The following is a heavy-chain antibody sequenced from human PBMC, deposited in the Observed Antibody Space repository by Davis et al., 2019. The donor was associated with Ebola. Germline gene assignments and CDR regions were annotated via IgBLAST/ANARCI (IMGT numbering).Heavy chain of an antibody. CDR1: GFTFSTYW. Sequence: PGGSLRLSCAASGFTFSTYWMHWVRQAPGKGLVWVSRIKSDGSSTYYADSVKGRFTISRDNAKNTLYLQMNSLRAEDTAVYYCANLDYGDNSGFDYWGQGTLVTVSS. CDR2: IKSDGSST. V-gene: IGHV3-74*01. D-gene: IGHD4-23*01. CDR3: ANLDYGDNSGFDY. J-gene: IGHJ4*02.